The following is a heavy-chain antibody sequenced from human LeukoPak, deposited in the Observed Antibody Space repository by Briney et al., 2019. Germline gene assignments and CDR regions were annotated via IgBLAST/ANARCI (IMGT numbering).Heavy chain of an antibody. J-gene: IGHJ4*02. CDR3: AREWGSYYYDSSGYFY. CDR1: GFTFSDYY. V-gene: IGHV3-11*01. D-gene: IGHD3-22*01. CDR2: ISSSGSTI. Sequence: GGSLRLSCAASGFTFSDYYMSWIRQAPGKGLEWVSYISSSGSTIYYADSVKGRFTISRDNAKNLLYLQMNSLRAEDTAVYYCAREWGSYYYDSSGYFYWGQGTLVTVSS.